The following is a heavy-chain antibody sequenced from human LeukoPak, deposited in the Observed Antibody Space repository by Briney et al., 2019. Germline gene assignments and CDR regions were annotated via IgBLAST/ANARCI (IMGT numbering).Heavy chain of an antibody. CDR3: ARGGGGAKAFDY. D-gene: IGHD1-26*01. V-gene: IGHV4-34*01. J-gene: IGHJ4*02. CDR2: IDNNGIT. Sequence: PSETLSLTCAVSGESFSGNFWTWIRQSPGKGLEWIGEIDNNGITNYNPSLKSRLTMSVDTTRKRFSLRLTSESAADTGVYYCARGGGGAKAFDYWGQGSLVTVSS. CDR1: GESFSGNF.